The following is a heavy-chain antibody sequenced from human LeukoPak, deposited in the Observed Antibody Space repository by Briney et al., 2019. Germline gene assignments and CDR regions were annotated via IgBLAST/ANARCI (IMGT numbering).Heavy chain of an antibody. Sequence: GGSLRLSCAASGLTFSAYAMHWVRQAPGEGLEWVAVISYDGSNKYYADTVKGRFTIFRDNSKNTVHLQMNSLESEDTAAYYCARGQVGPFGDYCLVDYWGQGTPVSVSS. CDR3: ARGQVGPFGDYCLVDY. D-gene: IGHD4-17*01. CDR2: ISYDGSNK. CDR1: GLTFSAYA. V-gene: IGHV3-30-3*01. J-gene: IGHJ4*02.